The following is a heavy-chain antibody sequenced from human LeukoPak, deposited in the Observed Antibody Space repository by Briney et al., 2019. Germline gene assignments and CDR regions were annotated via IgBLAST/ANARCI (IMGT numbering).Heavy chain of an antibody. Sequence: GSLRLSCAASGFTFSNYVMSWVRQAPGKGLEWIGSIYYSGRTNYSPTLKSRVTISVDTTKNQFSLRLSSVTAADTAVYYCARTPYDSSGHYFDYWGQGTLVTVSS. CDR3: ARTPYDSSGHYFDY. V-gene: IGHV4-39*01. J-gene: IGHJ4*02. CDR2: IYYSGRT. CDR1: GFTFSNYV. D-gene: IGHD3-22*01.